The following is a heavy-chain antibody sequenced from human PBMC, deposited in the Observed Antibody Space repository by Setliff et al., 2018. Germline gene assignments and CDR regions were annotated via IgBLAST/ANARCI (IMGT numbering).Heavy chain of an antibody. V-gene: IGHV4-39*07. J-gene: IGHJ3*02. CDR3: ARKGISALSGAFDM. D-gene: IGHD1-26*01. Sequence: SSETLSLTCTVSRGSISSSSYYWGWIRQPPGKGLEWIGSIYYSGSTYYNPSLKSRVTISVDTSKNQFSLKLSSVTAADTAVYYCARKGISALSGAFDMWGQGTMVTVSS. CDR2: IYYSGST. CDR1: RGSISSSSYY.